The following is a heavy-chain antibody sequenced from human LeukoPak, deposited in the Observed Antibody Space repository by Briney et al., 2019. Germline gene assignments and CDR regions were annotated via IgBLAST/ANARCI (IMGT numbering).Heavy chain of an antibody. Sequence: ASVKVSCKASGGTFSSYAISWVRQAPGQGLEWMGGIIPIFGTANYAQKFQGRVTITTDESTSTAYMELSSLRSEDTAVYYCARGHFGVVINRSPYAFDIWGQGTMVTVSS. D-gene: IGHD3-3*01. CDR3: ARGHFGVVINRSPYAFDI. CDR1: GGTFSSYA. J-gene: IGHJ3*02. CDR2: IIPIFGTA. V-gene: IGHV1-69*05.